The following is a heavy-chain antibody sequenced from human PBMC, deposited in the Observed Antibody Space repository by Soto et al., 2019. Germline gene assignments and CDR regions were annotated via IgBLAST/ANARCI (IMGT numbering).Heavy chain of an antibody. CDR3: ARDQVEGNWFDP. Sequence: SETLSLTCAVSGGSISSGGYSWNWIRQPPGKGLEWIGYIYHSGSTLYNPSLKSRVTISVDKSKNQFSLKLSSVTAADTAVYYCARDQVEGNWFDPRGQGTLVTVSS. V-gene: IGHV4-30-2*01. CDR1: GGSISSGGYS. CDR2: IYHSGST. J-gene: IGHJ5*02.